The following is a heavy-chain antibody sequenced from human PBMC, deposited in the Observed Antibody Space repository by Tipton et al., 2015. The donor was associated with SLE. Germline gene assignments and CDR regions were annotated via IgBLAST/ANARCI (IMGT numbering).Heavy chain of an antibody. CDR1: GYSFINYW. J-gene: IGHJ2*01. D-gene: IGHD3-10*01. CDR3: ARVRGGSSRYFDL. Sequence: QLVQSGAEVKKPGESLKISCKASGYSFINYWIGWVRQMPGKGLEWMGIIYPADSDTSYSPSFQGQVTTSVDKSIDTAYLEWSSLKASDTAMYYCARVRGGSSRYFDLWGRGTLVTVSS. CDR2: IYPADSDT. V-gene: IGHV5-51*03.